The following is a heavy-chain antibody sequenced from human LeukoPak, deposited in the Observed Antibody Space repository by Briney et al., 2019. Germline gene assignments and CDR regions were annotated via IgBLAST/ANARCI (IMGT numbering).Heavy chain of an antibody. V-gene: IGHV5-51*01. CDR2: IYPGDSDT. D-gene: IGHD6-19*01. Sequence: PGEALKICCKASGYSFTNYWIGWVRQMPGKGLEWMGIIYPGDSDTRYSPPFQGQVTISADKSISTAYLQWSSLKASDTAMYYCARPYSSGWHLFDYWGQGTQVTVS. CDR3: ARPYSSGWHLFDY. J-gene: IGHJ4*02. CDR1: GYSFTNYW.